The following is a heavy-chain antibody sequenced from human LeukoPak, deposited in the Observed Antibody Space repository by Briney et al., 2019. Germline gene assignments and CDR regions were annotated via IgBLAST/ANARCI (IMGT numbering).Heavy chain of an antibody. V-gene: IGHV5-51*01. CDR2: IYPGDSDT. CDR3: ARQYRIAAPNWFDP. J-gene: IGHJ5*02. Sequence: GESLKISCKGSGYSFANYWIGWVRQMPGKGLVWVGVIYPGDSDTRYSPSFQSGVTISADKSISTAYLQWSSLMASDTAMYYCARQYRIAAPNWFDPWGQGTLGTVSS. D-gene: IGHD6-13*01. CDR1: GYSFANYW.